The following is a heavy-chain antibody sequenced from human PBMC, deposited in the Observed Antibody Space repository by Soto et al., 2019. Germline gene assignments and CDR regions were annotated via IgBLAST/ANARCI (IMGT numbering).Heavy chain of an antibody. CDR1: GGSITSYR. Sequence: QVQLQESGPGLVRPLETLSLTCKVSGGSITSYRWSWIRQSAGKGLEWIGRINTSGNTHYNPSLKSRVTVSIDTSQNQFFLTVTSVTAADSAVYYCARESGDNWDYEAYWGQGTPVTDSS. CDR2: INTSGNT. V-gene: IGHV4-4*07. CDR3: ARESGDNWDYEAY. D-gene: IGHD1-7*01. J-gene: IGHJ4*02.